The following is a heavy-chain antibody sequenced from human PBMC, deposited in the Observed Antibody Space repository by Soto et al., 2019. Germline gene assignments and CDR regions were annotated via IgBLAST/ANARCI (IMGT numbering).Heavy chain of an antibody. D-gene: IGHD4-4*01. J-gene: IGHJ4*02. V-gene: IGHV3-30-3*01. CDR1: GFTFSSYP. CDR3: ARGPVTQTSFIDH. CDR2: ISYDGGNQ. Sequence: GGSLRLSCEASGFTFSSYPMHWVRQAPGKGLEWVTVISYDGGNQYYADSVKGRFTISRDNSKDTLYLQMHSLRYDDTAVYFCARGPVTQTSFIDHWGQGTLVTVSS.